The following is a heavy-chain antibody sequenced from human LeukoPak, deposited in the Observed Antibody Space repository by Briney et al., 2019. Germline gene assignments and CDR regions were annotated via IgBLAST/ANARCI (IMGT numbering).Heavy chain of an antibody. J-gene: IGHJ4*02. Sequence: GASVKVSCKVSGYTLTELSMHWVRQAPGKGLEWMGGFDPEDGETIYAQKFQGRVTMTEDTSTDTAYMELSSLRSEDTAVYYCATSGRSSGWSYFDYWGQGTLVTVSS. D-gene: IGHD6-19*01. CDR3: ATSGRSSGWSYFDY. CDR1: GYTLTELS. CDR2: FDPEDGET. V-gene: IGHV1-24*01.